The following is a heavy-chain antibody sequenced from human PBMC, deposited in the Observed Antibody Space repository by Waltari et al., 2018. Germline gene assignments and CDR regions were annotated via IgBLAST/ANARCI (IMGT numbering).Heavy chain of an antibody. CDR2: VRPIYGKA. CDR1: GGTFSSYA. Sequence: QVQLVQSGAEVKKPGSSVKVSCKASGGTFSSYAISWVRQAPGQGLEWMGGVRPIYGKANKAQKYQGGVTITADEATSTAYMELSSLRSEDTAVYYCARPAGRGVIDYYYYGMDVWGQGTTVTVSS. D-gene: IGHD3-10*01. CDR3: ARPAGRGVIDYYYYGMDV. V-gene: IGHV1-69*01. J-gene: IGHJ6*02.